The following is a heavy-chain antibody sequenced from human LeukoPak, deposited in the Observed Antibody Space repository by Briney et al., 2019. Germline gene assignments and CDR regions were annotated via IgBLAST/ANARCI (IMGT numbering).Heavy chain of an antibody. Sequence: SSYYWGWIRQAPGKGLEWVSATSGSGGSTYYADSVKGRFTISRDNSKNTLYLQMNSLRAEDTAVYYCAKTHSGSYFSFYFDYWGQGTLVTVSS. CDR1: SSYY. CDR3: AKTHSGSYFSFYFDY. D-gene: IGHD1-26*01. V-gene: IGHV3-23*01. J-gene: IGHJ4*02. CDR2: TSGSGGST.